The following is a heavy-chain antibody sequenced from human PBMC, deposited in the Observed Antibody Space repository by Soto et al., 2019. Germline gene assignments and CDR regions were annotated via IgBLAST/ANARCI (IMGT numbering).Heavy chain of an antibody. CDR3: ARWILEWYPHYPMGD. J-gene: IGHJ6*02. D-gene: IGHD3-3*01. CDR1: GYNFVKYV. Sequence: QVQLVQSGAEVKKPGASVKVSCKASGYNFVKYVITWVRQAPGQGLEWLGWISPYNGNTKYAQKIQGRVIMTTDTSTTTAYLELLSLTSDDTAIYYCARWILEWYPHYPMGDWGQGTTVTVSS. CDR2: ISPYNGNT. V-gene: IGHV1-18*01.